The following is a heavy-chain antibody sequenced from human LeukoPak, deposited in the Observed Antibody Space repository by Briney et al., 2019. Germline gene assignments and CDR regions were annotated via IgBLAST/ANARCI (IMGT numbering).Heavy chain of an antibody. CDR2: ISGYNGDT. CDR1: GYTFTSYG. D-gene: IGHD6-19*01. J-gene: IGHJ4*02. V-gene: IGHV1-18*01. Sequence: ASVKVSCKASGYTFTSYGISWVRQAPGQGLEWMGWISGYNGDTNYAQKLQGRVTMTTDTSTSTVYTELRSLRSDYTAVYFCARLAVAGHFDHWGQGTLVTVFS. CDR3: ARLAVAGHFDH.